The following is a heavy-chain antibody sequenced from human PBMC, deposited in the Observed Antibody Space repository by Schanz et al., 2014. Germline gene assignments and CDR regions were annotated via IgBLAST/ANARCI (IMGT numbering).Heavy chain of an antibody. CDR2: ISYEGNDK. D-gene: IGHD3-9*01. Sequence: QLVESGGGLIQPGGSLRLSCAASGFTFSTCAMHWVRQAPGKGLEWVAVISYEGNDKYYGDSVKGRFTISRDSPKNRLYLQMNSLRPEDSGVYYCARGVARERYSDWLELDYWGQGTLVTVSS. V-gene: IGHV3-30*04. J-gene: IGHJ4*02. CDR1: GFTFSTCA. CDR3: ARGVARERYSDWLELDY.